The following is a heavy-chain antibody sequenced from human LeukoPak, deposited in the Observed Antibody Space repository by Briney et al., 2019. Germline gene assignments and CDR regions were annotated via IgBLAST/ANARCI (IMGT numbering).Heavy chain of an antibody. CDR2: IKQDGSEK. CDR3: AKPYGGDSRIDY. D-gene: IGHD4-23*01. CDR1: GFTFSSYW. Sequence: GGSLRLSCAASGFTFSSYWMSWVRQAPGKGLEWVANIKQDGSEKYYVDSVKGRFTISRDNSKNTLYLQMNSLRAEDTAVYYCAKPYGGDSRIDYWGQGTLVTVSS. V-gene: IGHV3-7*01. J-gene: IGHJ4*02.